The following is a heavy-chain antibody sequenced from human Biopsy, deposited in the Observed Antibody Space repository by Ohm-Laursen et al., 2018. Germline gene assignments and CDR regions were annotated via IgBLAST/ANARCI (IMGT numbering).Heavy chain of an antibody. CDR2: ISGSGRT. Sequence: GQTLSLTCAASGFTFSRYAMSWVRQAPGKGLEWVSAISGSGRTYYADSVKGRFTISRDNSKSTLFLQLGSLRAEDTAVYRCAKDRDLNLLAWFDPWGQGTLVTVSS. V-gene: IGHV3-23*01. D-gene: IGHD2-8*02. CDR1: GFTFSRYA. J-gene: IGHJ5*01. CDR3: AKDRDLNLLAWFDP.